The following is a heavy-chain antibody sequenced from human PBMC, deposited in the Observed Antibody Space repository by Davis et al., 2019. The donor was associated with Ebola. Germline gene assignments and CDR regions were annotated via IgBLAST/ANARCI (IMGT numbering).Heavy chain of an antibody. CDR2: ISASEGHT. CDR1: GFTFSNYD. CDR3: ARYCHYPDCSYFDC. D-gene: IGHD2-15*01. Sequence: PGGSLRLSCAASGFTFSNYDMSWVRQVPGKGLEWVSTISASEGHTHYSDSVKGRFTISRDNSKQMNSLRAEDTATYYCARYCHYPDCSYFDCWGQGTMVAVSS. J-gene: IGHJ4*02. V-gene: IGHV3-23*01.